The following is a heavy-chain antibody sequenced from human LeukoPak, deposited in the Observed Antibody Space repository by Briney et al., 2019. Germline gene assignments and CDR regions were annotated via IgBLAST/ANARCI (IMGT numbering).Heavy chain of an antibody. CDR3: ARDSSGYCSSTSCSYNYFDY. Sequence: GGSLRLSCAASGFTFSSYSMNWVRQAPGKGLEWVSYISSNISTIYYADSVRGRFTISRDNAKNSLYLQMNSLRAEDTAVYYCARDSSGYCSSTSCSYNYFDYWGQGTLVTVSS. J-gene: IGHJ4*02. CDR2: ISSNISTI. V-gene: IGHV3-48*01. D-gene: IGHD2-2*01. CDR1: GFTFSSYS.